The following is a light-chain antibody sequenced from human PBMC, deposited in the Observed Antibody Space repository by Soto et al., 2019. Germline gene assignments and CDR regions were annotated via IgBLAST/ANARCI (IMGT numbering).Light chain of an antibody. V-gene: IGKV3-20*01. CDR2: DAS. J-gene: IGKJ3*01. CDR1: QSVSSSY. CDR3: QQYGDSPAT. Sequence: EIVLTQSPGTLSLSPGERATLSCRASQSVSSSYLAWYQQKPGQAPRLLIYDASNRATGIPDRFSGSGSGTDFTLTFSRLEPEDFAVYYCQQYGDSPATFGPGTKVDIK.